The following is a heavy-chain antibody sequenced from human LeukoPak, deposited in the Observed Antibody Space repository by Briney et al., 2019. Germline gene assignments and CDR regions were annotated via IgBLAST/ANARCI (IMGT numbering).Heavy chain of an antibody. V-gene: IGHV4-59*08. CDR1: GGSISNYY. CDR3: ARGNATAGIDP. D-gene: IGHD6-13*01. J-gene: IGHJ5*02. CDR2: IYYSGSA. Sequence: SETLSLTCTVSGGSISNYYWSWIRQPPGKGLEWIGYIYYSGSANYNPSLKSRLTMSVDTSNNQFSLKLSSVTAADTAVYFCARGNATAGIDPWGQGTLVTVSS.